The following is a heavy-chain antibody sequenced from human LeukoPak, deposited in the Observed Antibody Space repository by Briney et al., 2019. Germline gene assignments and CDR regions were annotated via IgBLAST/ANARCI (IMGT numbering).Heavy chain of an antibody. J-gene: IGHJ4*02. CDR2: ISGSGGST. Sequence: GGSLRLSCAASGFTFSSYAMSWVRQAPGKGLEWVSAISGSGGSTYYADSVKGRFTISRDNSKNTLYLQMNSLRAEDTAVYYCATSSFIAVAGTCDYWGQGTLVTVSS. CDR3: ATSSFIAVAGTCDY. D-gene: IGHD6-19*01. CDR1: GFTFSSYA. V-gene: IGHV3-23*01.